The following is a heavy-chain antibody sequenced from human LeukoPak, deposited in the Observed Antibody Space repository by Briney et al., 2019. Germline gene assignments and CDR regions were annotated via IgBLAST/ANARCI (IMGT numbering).Heavy chain of an antibody. CDR2: ISSSSSYI. CDR3: ARDFTSRDEG. CDR1: GFTFSSYS. Sequence: GGSLRLSCAASGFTFSSYSMNWVRQAPGKGLEWVSSISSSSSYIYYADSVKGRFTISRDNAKNSLYLQMNSLRADDTAVYYCARDFTSRDEGWGQGTLVTVSS. J-gene: IGHJ4*02. D-gene: IGHD5-24*01. V-gene: IGHV3-21*01.